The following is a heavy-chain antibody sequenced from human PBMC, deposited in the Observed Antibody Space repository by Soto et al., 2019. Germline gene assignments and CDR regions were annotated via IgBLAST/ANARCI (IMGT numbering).Heavy chain of an antibody. CDR2: IPQEGGDG. CDR3: ARDHLILPAHDFFYGSDV. V-gene: IGHV3-7*03. CDR1: VFTFIMYS. D-gene: IGHD2-15*01. Sequence: GWSLRLSCECSVFTFIMYSMSWVRQAPGKGLEWVAKIPQEGGDGHYLDSVKGRFFISRDNAKNSLYLQMNSLRGEDTAIYYCARDHLILPAHDFFYGSDVWGKGATVTFSS. J-gene: IGHJ6*04.